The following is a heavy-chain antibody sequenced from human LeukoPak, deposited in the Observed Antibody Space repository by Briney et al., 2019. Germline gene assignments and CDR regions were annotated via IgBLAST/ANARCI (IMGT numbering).Heavy chain of an antibody. J-gene: IGHJ4*02. D-gene: IGHD6-19*01. CDR3: ARAGGASDSSGWYVFDY. V-gene: IGHV1-2*04. Sequence: ASVKVSCKASGYTFTSYNMHWVRQAPGQGLEWMGIINPSGGTNYVQKFQGWVTMTRDTSISTAYMELSRLRSDDTAVYYCARAGGASDSSGWYVFDYWGQGTLVTVSS. CDR2: INPSGGT. CDR1: GYTFTSYN.